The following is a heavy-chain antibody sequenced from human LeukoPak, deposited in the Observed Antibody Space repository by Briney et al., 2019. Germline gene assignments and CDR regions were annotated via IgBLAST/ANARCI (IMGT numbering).Heavy chain of an antibody. Sequence: SVKVSCKASGGTFSSYAISWVRQAPGQGLEWMGGIIPIIGTANYAQKFQGRVTITADESTSTAYMELSSLRSEDTAVYYCARAGDNSSAFSRFDPWGQGTLVTVSS. CDR3: ARAGDNSSAFSRFDP. V-gene: IGHV1-69*13. CDR1: GGTFSSYA. CDR2: IIPIIGTA. D-gene: IGHD3-22*01. J-gene: IGHJ5*02.